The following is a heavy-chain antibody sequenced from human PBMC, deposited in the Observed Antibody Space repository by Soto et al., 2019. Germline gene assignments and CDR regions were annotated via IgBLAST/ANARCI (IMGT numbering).Heavy chain of an antibody. CDR3: ATGGERSSSSAAWDY. J-gene: IGHJ4*02. V-gene: IGHV3-11*01. D-gene: IGHD6-6*01. CDR2: ISSSGSTI. Sequence: GGSLRLSCAASGFTFSDYYMSWIRQAPGKGLEWVSYISSSGSTIYYADSVKGRFTISRDNAKNSLYLQMNSLRAEDTAVYYCATGGERSSSSAAWDYWGQGTLVTVSS. CDR1: GFTFSDYY.